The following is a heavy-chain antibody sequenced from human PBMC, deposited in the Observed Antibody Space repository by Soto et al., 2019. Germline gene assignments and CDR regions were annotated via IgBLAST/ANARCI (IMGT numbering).Heavy chain of an antibody. D-gene: IGHD3-22*01. CDR3: ARNNYYDSSGYYYFDY. CDR1: GGTFSSYA. J-gene: IGHJ4*02. Sequence: ASVKVSCKASGGTFSSYAISWVRQAPGQGLEWMGGIIPIFGTTKHAQKFQGRVTSTADESTSTVYMELSRLTSEDTALYYCARNNYYDSSGYYYFDYWGQGTPVTVSS. V-gene: IGHV1-69*13. CDR2: IIPIFGTT.